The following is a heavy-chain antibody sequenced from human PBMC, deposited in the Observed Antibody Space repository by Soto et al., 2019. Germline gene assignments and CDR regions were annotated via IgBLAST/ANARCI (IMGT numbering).Heavy chain of an antibody. CDR2: ISGSGGST. V-gene: IGHV3-23*01. Sequence: GGSLRLSCAASGFTFSSYAMSWVRQAPGKGLEWVSAISGSGGSTYYADSVKGRFTISRDNSKNTLYLQMNSLRAEDTAVYYCAKDHNGGTTMVRGRVDYYYYYMDVWGKGTTVTVSS. CDR3: AKDHNGGTTMVRGRVDYYYYYMDV. J-gene: IGHJ6*03. D-gene: IGHD3-10*01. CDR1: GFTFSSYA.